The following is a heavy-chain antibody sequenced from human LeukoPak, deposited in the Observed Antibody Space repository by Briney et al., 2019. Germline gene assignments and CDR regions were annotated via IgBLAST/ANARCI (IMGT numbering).Heavy chain of an antibody. J-gene: IGHJ4*02. Sequence: GGSLRLSCSASGFTFSSYAMHWVRQAPGKGLEYVSAISSNGGSTYYADSVKGRFTISRDNSKNTLYLQMSSLRAEDTAVDYCVKDGWIQLWLRFDYFDYWGQGTLVTVSS. CDR2: ISSNGGST. D-gene: IGHD5-18*01. V-gene: IGHV3-64D*06. CDR3: VKDGWIQLWLRFDYFDY. CDR1: GFTFSSYA.